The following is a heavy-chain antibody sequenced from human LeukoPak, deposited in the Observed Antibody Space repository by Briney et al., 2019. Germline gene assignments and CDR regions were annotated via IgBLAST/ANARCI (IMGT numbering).Heavy chain of an antibody. J-gene: IGHJ4*02. D-gene: IGHD1-1*01. CDR2: IYYSGST. Sequence: SETLSLTCTVSGGSISSGGYYWSWIRQHPGKGLEWIGYIYYSGSTYYNPSLKSRVTISVDTSKNQFSLKLSSVTAADTAVYYCARDGLERNFDYWAREPWSPSPQ. CDR1: GGSISSGGYY. V-gene: IGHV4-31*03. CDR3: ARDGLERNFDY.